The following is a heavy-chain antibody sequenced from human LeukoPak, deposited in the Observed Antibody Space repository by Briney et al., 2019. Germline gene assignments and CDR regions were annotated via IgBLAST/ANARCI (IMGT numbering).Heavy chain of an antibody. D-gene: IGHD2-8*01. V-gene: IGHV4-59*08. CDR1: GGSISSFY. J-gene: IGHJ4*02. Sequence: PSETLSLTCTVSGGSISSFYWSWIRQSPGKGLEWIGYMYYTGSTNYNPSLKSRVTISVDTSKNQFSLKLSSVTAADTAVYYCARSYCSNGVCYTIDYWGQGTLVTVSS. CDR2: MYYTGST. CDR3: ARSYCSNGVCYTIDY.